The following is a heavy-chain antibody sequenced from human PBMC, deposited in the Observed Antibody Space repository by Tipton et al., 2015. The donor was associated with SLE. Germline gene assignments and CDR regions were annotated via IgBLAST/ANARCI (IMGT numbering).Heavy chain of an antibody. CDR2: ISTTSKYI. D-gene: IGHD4-17*01. V-gene: IGHV3-21*01. Sequence: SLRLSCAASGFTFSSHDMDWVRQAPGRGLEWVSSISTTSKYIYYADSVKGRFTISRDNAKNSLYLQMNSLRAEDTAVYYCARDLSSTVDYYAMDVWGQGP. CDR1: GFTFSSHD. J-gene: IGHJ6*02. CDR3: ARDLSSTVDYYAMDV.